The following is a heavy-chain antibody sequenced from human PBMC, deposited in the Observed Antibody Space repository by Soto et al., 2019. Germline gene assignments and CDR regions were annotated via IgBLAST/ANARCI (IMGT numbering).Heavy chain of an antibody. CDR3: ATVGRHYTRGYDFDS. D-gene: IGHD3-22*01. V-gene: IGHV5-51*01. CDR1: GCKFIGNG. CDR2: INPGDSDT. J-gene: IGHJ4*02. Sequence: PGVTHRNSWKVAGCKFIGNGVGWVSKKHGKGLEWMGIINPGDSDTRYRPSFQGQVTISADKSISTAFLQWSSLKASDTAMYYCATVGRHYTRGYDFDSWGQRT.